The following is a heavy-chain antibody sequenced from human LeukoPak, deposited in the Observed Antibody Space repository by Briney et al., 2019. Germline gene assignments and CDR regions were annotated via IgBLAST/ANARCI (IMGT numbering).Heavy chain of an antibody. CDR3: ARTTEGGYSYGYFYYYYMDV. CDR1: GGSISSYY. CDR2: IYYSGST. J-gene: IGHJ6*03. V-gene: IGHV4-59*01. D-gene: IGHD5-18*01. Sequence: SETLSLSCTVSGGSISSYYWSWIRQPPGKGLEWIGYIYYSGSTNYKSSLKSRVTISVDTSKNQFSLKLSSVTAADTAVYYCARTTEGGYSYGYFYYYYMDVWGKGTTVTISS.